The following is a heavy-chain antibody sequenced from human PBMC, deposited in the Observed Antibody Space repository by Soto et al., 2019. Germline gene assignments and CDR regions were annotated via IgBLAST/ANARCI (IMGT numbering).Heavy chain of an antibody. Sequence: LSLPYAGFGREIITSNWRGCVRQPPCRGLEWIGEIYHSGSTNYNPSLKSRVTISVDKSKNQFSLKLSSVTAADTAVYYCARVLGNDAFDIWGQGTMVTVSS. J-gene: IGHJ3*02. CDR2: IYHSGST. D-gene: IGHD3-3*02. V-gene: IGHV4-4*02. CDR3: ARVLGNDAFDI. CDR1: GREIITSNW.